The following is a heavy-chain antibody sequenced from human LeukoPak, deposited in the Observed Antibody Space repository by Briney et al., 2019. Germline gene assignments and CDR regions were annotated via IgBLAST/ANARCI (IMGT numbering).Heavy chain of an antibody. CDR3: ARGLTGGFDY. J-gene: IGHJ4*02. CDR1: GFTFSSYE. V-gene: IGHV3-48*03. CDR2: ISSGGSTI. Sequence: GGSLRLSCAASGFTFSSYEMNWVRQAPGKGLEWVSYISSGGSTIYHADSVKGRFTISRDNAKNSLYLQMNSLRAEDTAVYYCARGLTGGFDYWGQGTLVTVSS.